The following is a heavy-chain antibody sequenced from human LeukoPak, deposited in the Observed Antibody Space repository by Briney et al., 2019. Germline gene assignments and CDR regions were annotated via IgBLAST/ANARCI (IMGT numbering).Heavy chain of an antibody. CDR3: ATEYIDYYDSSGYYYALGY. V-gene: IGHV1-24*01. D-gene: IGHD3-22*01. J-gene: IGHJ4*02. Sequence: ASVKVSCKVSGYTLTELSMHWVRQAPGKGLEWMGGFDPEDGGTIYAQKFQGRVTMTEDTSTDTAYMELSSLRSEDTAVYYCATEYIDYYDSSGYYYALGYWGQGTLVTVSS. CDR1: GYTLTELS. CDR2: FDPEDGGT.